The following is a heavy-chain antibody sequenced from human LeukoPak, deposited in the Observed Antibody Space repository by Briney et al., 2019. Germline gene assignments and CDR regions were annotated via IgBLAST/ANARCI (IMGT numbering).Heavy chain of an antibody. V-gene: IGHV4-4*07. D-gene: IGHD2-21*02. Sequence: SETLSLTCAVSGGSISTYYWRWIRQPAGKGLEWIGRIYTSGSTNYNPSLKSRVTMSVDTSKNQFSLNLRSVTAADTAVYYCASLPGGDSRAVVAFDIWGQGTMVTVSS. J-gene: IGHJ3*02. CDR2: IYTSGST. CDR1: GGSISTYY. CDR3: ASLPGGDSRAVVAFDI.